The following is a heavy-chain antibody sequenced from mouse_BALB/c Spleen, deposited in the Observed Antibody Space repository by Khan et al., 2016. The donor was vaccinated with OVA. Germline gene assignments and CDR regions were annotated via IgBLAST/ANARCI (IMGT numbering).Heavy chain of an antibody. D-gene: IGHD1-1*01. CDR3: ARSNYYGSGLYAMDY. CDR1: GYKFTDYV. V-gene: IGHV1-81*01. Sequence: QVQLQQSGPELVKPGASVKMSCKASGYKFTDYVISWVKQRTGQGLEWIGDIYPGSGTTYYNERFEGKATLTADKSSTTAYIQLSSLSSEDSAVYSCARSNYYGSGLYAMDYWGQGTSVTVSS. J-gene: IGHJ4*01. CDR2: IYPGSGTT.